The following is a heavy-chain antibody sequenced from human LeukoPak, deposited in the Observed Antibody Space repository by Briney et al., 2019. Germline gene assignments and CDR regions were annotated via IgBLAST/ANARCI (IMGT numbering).Heavy chain of an antibody. CDR3: ARLYVMEDWFDP. CDR1: GYTFTSYG. J-gene: IGHJ5*02. D-gene: IGHD2-8*01. V-gene: IGHV1-18*01. CDR2: ISAYNGNT. Sequence: ASVKVCSKASGYTFTSYGISWVRQAPGQGLEWMGWISAYNGNTNYAQKLQGRVTMTTDTSTSTAYMELRSLRSDDTAVYYCARLYVMEDWFDPWGQGTLVTVSS.